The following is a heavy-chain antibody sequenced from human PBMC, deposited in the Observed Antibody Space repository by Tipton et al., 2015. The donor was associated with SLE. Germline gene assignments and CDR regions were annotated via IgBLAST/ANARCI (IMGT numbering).Heavy chain of an antibody. CDR3: ARQRVRLLSPLDS. D-gene: IGHD3-16*01. J-gene: IGHJ6*02. V-gene: IGHV4-38-2*01. Sequence: TLSLTCSVSGYSISSGYFWDWIRQSPGKGLEWIGCVCNSGSANYDPSLKSRGTISVDTSRNHFSLELTSVTAADTAVYYCARQRVRLLSPLDSWGQGTTVTVSS. CDR1: GYSISSGYF. CDR2: VCNSGSA.